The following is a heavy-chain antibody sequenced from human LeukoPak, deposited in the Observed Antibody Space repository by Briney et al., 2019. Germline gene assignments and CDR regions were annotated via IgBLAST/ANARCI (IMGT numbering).Heavy chain of an antibody. D-gene: IGHD2-15*01. J-gene: IGHJ3*02. V-gene: IGHV1-46*01. CDR3: ARWGSYCSGGSCYSDAFDI. CDR2: INPSGGST. Sequence: ASVKVSCKASGYTFTSYYMHWVRQAPGQGLEWMGIINPSGGSTSYAQKFQGRVTMTRDTSISTAYMELSSLRSEDTAVYYCARWGSYCSGGSCYSDAFDIWGQGTMVTVSS. CDR1: GYTFTSYY.